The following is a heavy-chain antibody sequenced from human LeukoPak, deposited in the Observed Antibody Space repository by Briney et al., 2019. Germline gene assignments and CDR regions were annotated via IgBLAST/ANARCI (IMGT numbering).Heavy chain of an antibody. CDR3: ARDRHWTNDWVFDY. D-gene: IGHD1/OR15-1a*01. CDR2: IYYNGHT. Sequence: SETLSLTCIVSGGSIGTCYWSWIRQSPGKGLEWIGYIYYNGHTDYNPSLKSRVTISLDTSKNQFSLKLSSVTAADTAVYYCARDRHWTNDWVFDYWGQGTLVTVSS. V-gene: IGHV4-59*13. J-gene: IGHJ4*02. CDR1: GGSIGTCY.